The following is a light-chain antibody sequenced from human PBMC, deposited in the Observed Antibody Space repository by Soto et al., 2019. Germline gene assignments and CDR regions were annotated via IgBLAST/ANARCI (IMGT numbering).Light chain of an antibody. CDR1: SSNIGADYD. V-gene: IGLV1-40*01. CDR2: GNN. CDR3: QSYDSTLSARYV. Sequence: QSVLTQPPSVSGAPGQRVTISCTGSSSNIGADYDVHWYQKRPGTAPKLLIFGNNNRPSGVPDRFSGSKSGTSASLAITGLQAEDEGDYYCQSYDSTLSARYVFGTGTKLTVL. J-gene: IGLJ1*01.